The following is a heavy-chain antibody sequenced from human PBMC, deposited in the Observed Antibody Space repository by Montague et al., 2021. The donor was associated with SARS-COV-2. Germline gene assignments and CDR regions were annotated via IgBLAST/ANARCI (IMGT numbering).Heavy chain of an antibody. D-gene: IGHD6-13*01. CDR3: VATYNGNWYYFDY. V-gene: IGHV4-39*01. CDR2: LHYAGSA. Sequence: SETLSLTCSVSGGSFSSGDSYWGWLRQAPGKGLEWIGDLHYAGSAYYXXXLRSRVTISADTSKNQFSLKLNSVTAADTAVYYRVATYNGNWYYFDYWGQGTLVTVSS. CDR1: GGSFSSGDSY. J-gene: IGHJ4*02.